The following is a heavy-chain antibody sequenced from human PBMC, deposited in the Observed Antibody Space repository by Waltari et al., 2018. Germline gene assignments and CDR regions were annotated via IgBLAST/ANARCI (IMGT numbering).Heavy chain of an antibody. CDR2: MSGSGLI. D-gene: IGHD3-16*01. Sequence: EFQLLEAGGGLAQPGGSLRLSCAAPGFPLNRYPLNWVRQAPGKGLEWVSLMSGSGLIEYADSVKGRFTISRDNAKNTLYLEMNRLRVEDTAVYFCAKDEGNRIAPTFGMDAWGHGTTVLVS. J-gene: IGHJ6*02. V-gene: IGHV3-23*01. CDR1: GFPLNRYP. CDR3: AKDEGNRIAPTFGMDA.